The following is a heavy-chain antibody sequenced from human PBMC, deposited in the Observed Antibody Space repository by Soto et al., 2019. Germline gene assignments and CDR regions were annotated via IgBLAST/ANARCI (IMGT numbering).Heavy chain of an antibody. V-gene: IGHV4-31*03. D-gene: IGHD2-2*02. CDR3: ARALGYFSSTSCYKGGYYFDY. CDR1: GGSISSGGYY. J-gene: IGHJ4*02. Sequence: SETLSLTCTVSGGSISSGGYYWSWIRQHPGKGLEWIGYIYYSGSTYYNPSLKSRVTISVDTSKNQFSLKLSSVTAADTAVYYCARALGYFSSTSCYKGGYYFDYWGQGTLVTVSS. CDR2: IYYSGST.